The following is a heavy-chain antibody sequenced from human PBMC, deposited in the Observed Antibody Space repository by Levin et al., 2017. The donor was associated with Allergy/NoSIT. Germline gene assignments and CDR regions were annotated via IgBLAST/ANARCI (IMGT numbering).Heavy chain of an antibody. CDR2: IYYSGST. CDR3: ARLIAVWAPGTLA. D-gene: IGHD6-19*01. Sequence: SETLSLTCTVSGGSISSSSYYWGWIRQPPGKGLEWIGSIYYSGSTYYNPSLKSRVTISVDTSKNQFSLKLSSVTAADTAVYYCARLIAVWAPGTLAWGQGTLVTVSS. V-gene: IGHV4-39*01. CDR1: GGSISSSSYY. J-gene: IGHJ5*02.